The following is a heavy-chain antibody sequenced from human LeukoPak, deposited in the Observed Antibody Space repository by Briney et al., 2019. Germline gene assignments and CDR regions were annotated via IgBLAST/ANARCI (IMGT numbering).Heavy chain of an antibody. V-gene: IGHV4-34*01. D-gene: IGHD5-12*01. J-gene: IGHJ4*02. CDR1: GRSFSGYY. CDR3: ARVGYSGYDNRGSFDY. CDR2: INHSEIT. Sequence: SETLSLTCAVYGRSFSGYYWTWIRQTPGKGLEWIGEINHSEITDYNPSLRSRVTISVDTSKNQFSLKLSSVTAADTAVYYCARVGYSGYDNRGSFDYWGQGTLVTVSS.